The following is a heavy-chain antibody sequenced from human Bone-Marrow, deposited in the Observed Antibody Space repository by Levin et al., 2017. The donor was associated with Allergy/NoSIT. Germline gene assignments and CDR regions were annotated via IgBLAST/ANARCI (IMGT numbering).Heavy chain of an antibody. CDR2: FEPEDGET. Sequence: GASVKVSCKVSGYTLSEISMHWVRQAPGKGLEWMGGFEPEDGETIYAQKFQGRVTMTEDTSTDTAYMELSSLRPGDTAVYYCAIATMVTEIDYWGQGTLVTVSS. D-gene: IGHD4/OR15-4a*01. CDR3: AIATMVTEIDY. J-gene: IGHJ4*02. V-gene: IGHV1-24*01. CDR1: GYTLSEIS.